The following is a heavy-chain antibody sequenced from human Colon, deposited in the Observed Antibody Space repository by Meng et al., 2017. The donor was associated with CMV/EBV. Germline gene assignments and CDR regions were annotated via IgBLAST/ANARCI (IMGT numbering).Heavy chain of an antibody. CDR1: GFIFANYG. D-gene: IGHD3-3*01. V-gene: IGHV3-33*03. J-gene: IGHJ6*02. CDR2: IWHDGTNK. Sequence: SCAASGFIFANYGIHWVRQAPGKGLEWVAVIWHDGTNKYYADFLKGRLTLSRDNSKNTVYMEMNTLRGEDTAVYYCARSGTLGGMDVWGQGTTVTVSS. CDR3: ARSGTLGGMDV.